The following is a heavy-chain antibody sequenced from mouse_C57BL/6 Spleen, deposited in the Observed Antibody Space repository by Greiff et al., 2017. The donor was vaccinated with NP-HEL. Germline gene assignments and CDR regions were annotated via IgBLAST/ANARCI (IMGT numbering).Heavy chain of an antibody. CDR1: GYTFTGYW. Sequence: QVHLPPSGSYLIKPGASVKLSCKATGYTFTGYWIEWVKQRPGHGLEWIGEILPGSGSTNYNEKFKGKATFTADTSSNTAYMQLSSLTTEDSAIYYCARGDSNYEFAYWGQGTLVTVSA. J-gene: IGHJ3*01. CDR3: ARGDSNYEFAY. V-gene: IGHV1-9*01. CDR2: ILPGSGST. D-gene: IGHD2-5*01.